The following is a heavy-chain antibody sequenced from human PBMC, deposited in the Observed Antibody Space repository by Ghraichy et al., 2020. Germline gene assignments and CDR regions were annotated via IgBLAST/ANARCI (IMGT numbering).Heavy chain of an antibody. V-gene: IGHV4-39*05. D-gene: IGHD4-23*01. CDR2: IFYSGTT. CDR3: AKSDGGNRYYFYGMDV. CDR1: GGSITGNPYY. J-gene: IGHJ6*02. Sequence: SETPSLTCTVSGGSITGNPYYWGWIRQPPGKGLEWIGSIFYSGTTYFNPSLNSRLTISIDKSKTQFSLKLSSVTAADSAVYYCAKSDGGNRYYFYGMDVWGQGTTVIVSS.